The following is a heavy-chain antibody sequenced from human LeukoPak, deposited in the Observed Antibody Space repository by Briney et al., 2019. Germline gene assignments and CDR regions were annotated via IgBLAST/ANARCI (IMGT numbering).Heavy chain of an antibody. V-gene: IGHV3-48*04. CDR2: ISSSSSTI. Sequence: GGSLRLSCAASGFTFSSYSMNWVRQAPGKGLEWVSYISSSSSTIYYADSVKGRFTISRDNAKNSLYLQMNSLRAEDTAVYYCARGRCSGGSCYRWFDPWGQGTLVTVSS. D-gene: IGHD2-15*01. CDR3: ARGRCSGGSCYRWFDP. CDR1: GFTFSSYS. J-gene: IGHJ5*02.